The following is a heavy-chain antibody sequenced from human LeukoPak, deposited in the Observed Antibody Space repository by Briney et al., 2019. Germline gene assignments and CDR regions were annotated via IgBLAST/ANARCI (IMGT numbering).Heavy chain of an antibody. V-gene: IGHV3-11*06. CDR3: ARYPRTVRI. CDR1: GFTFSASY. Sequence: GGSLRLSCVASGFTFSASYMTWVRQPPGKGLEWLSYISENSGDTNYADSVKARITVSRDNAKNSLYLQMNSLRVEDTAVYYCARYPRTVRIWGQGTLVTVSS. CDR2: ISENSGDT. D-gene: IGHD1-1*01. J-gene: IGHJ4*02.